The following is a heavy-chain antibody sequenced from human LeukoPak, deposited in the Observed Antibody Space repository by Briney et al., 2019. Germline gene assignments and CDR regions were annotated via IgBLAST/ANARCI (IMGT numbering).Heavy chain of an antibody. V-gene: IGHV3-30*04. CDR1: GFTFSSYA. Sequence: GRSLRLSCAASGFTFSSYAMHWVRQAPGKGLEWVAVISYDGSNKYYADSVKGRFTISRDNSKNTLYLQMNSLRAEDTAVYYCARASSGWDWGQGTLVTVSS. D-gene: IGHD6-19*01. CDR2: ISYDGSNK. CDR3: ARASSGWD. J-gene: IGHJ4*02.